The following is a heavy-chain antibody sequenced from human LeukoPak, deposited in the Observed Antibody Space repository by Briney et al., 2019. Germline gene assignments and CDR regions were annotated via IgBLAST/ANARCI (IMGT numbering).Heavy chain of an antibody. D-gene: IGHD6-19*01. J-gene: IGHJ6*02. Sequence: NPSETLSLTCTVSGGSISSSSYYWGWIRQPPGKGLEWIGSIYYSGSTYYNPSLKSRVTISVDTSKNQFSLKLSSVTAADTAVYYCARVYTRDQWLVLNGMDVWGQGTTVTVSS. CDR3: ARVYTRDQWLVLNGMDV. CDR2: IYYSGST. CDR1: GGSISSSSYY. V-gene: IGHV4-39*07.